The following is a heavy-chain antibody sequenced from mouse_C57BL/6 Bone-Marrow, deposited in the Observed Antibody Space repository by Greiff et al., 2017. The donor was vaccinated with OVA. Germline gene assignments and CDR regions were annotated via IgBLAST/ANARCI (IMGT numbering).Heavy chain of an antibody. CDR2: IYPGDGDT. J-gene: IGHJ2*01. CDR3: AREGAYYSRGFDY. CDR1: GYAFSSSW. Sequence: VQLQQSGPELVKPGASVKISCKASGYAFSSSWMNWVKQRPGKGLEWIGRIYPGDGDTNYNGKFKGKATLTADKSSSTAYMQLSSLTSEDSAVYFCAREGAYYSRGFDYWGQGTTLTVSS. D-gene: IGHD2-5*01. V-gene: IGHV1-82*01.